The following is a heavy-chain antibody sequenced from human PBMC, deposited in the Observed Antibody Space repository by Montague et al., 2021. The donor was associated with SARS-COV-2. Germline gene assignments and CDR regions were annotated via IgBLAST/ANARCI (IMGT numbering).Heavy chain of an antibody. CDR2: ISSSSSTI. D-gene: IGHD3-22*01. V-gene: IGHV3-48*02. J-gene: IGHJ4*02. CDR1: GFTFSSYS. CDR3: SRVGRGITYYYDNSGENDD. Sequence: SLRLSCAASGFTFSSYSMNWVRQAPGKGLEWVSYISSSSSTIYYVDSVKGRFTISRDNATNSLYLQMNSLRDEDTAVYYCSRVGRGITYYYDNSGENDDWGQGTLVTVSS.